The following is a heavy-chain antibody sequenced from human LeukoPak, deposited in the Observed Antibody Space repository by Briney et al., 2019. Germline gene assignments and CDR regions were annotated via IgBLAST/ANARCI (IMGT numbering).Heavy chain of an antibody. Sequence: PSETLSLTCSVSGVYISSSDFYWGWIRQPPGKGLEWIGSIFKSGSTYYNPSLKSRVTISVDTSKNQVSLKLSSVTAADTAVYYCARHKAIRRGMIVVVMDYWGQGTLVTVSS. D-gene: IGHD3-22*01. CDR3: ARHKAIRRGMIVVVMDY. CDR1: GVYISSSDFY. J-gene: IGHJ4*02. V-gene: IGHV4-39*01. CDR2: IFKSGST.